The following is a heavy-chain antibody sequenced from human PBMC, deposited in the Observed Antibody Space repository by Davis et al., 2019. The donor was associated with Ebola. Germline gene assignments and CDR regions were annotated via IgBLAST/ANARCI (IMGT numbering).Heavy chain of an antibody. D-gene: IGHD5-12*01. J-gene: IGHJ4*02. CDR1: GYTVSRYY. V-gene: IGHV1-46*01. CDR2: IMPTNGIT. CDR3: ARDGFSGNGWSTYYDL. Sequence: ASVKVSCKAFGYTVSRYYMHWVRQAPGQGLEWMGVIMPTNGITKYAQMFQGRVTVTIDTSTSTVYMELNSLTPDDTAVYYCARDGFSGNGWSTYYDLWGQGTQATVSS.